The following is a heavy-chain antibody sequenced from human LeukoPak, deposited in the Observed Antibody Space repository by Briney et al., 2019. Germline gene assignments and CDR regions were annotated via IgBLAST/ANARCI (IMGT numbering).Heavy chain of an antibody. D-gene: IGHD2-21*01. CDR3: ARERQDTILHSGAFDI. CDR2: IASDGSHT. J-gene: IGHJ3*02. CDR1: GFTFSTYF. Sequence: PGGSLLLSCAASGFTFSTYFMHWVRQAPGKGLEWVADIASDGSHTSYVESVKGRFTISRDNSKNTLYLQMNSLRAEDTAVYFCARERQDTILHSGAFDIWGQGTMVTVSS. V-gene: IGHV3-30-3*01.